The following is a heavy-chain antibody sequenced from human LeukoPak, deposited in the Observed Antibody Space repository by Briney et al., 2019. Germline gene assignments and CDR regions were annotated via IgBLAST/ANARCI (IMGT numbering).Heavy chain of an antibody. CDR1: GFTFSSYA. CDR3: AKFEGATIPGWFNDY. V-gene: IGHV3-23*01. J-gene: IGHJ4*02. CDR2: ISGSGGST. Sequence: GGSLRLSCAASGFTFSSYAMSWVRQAPGKGLEWVSAISGSGGSTYYADSVKGRFTISGDNSKNTLYLQMNSLRTEDTAVYFCAKFEGATIPGWFNDYWGQGTLVTVSS. D-gene: IGHD6-19*01.